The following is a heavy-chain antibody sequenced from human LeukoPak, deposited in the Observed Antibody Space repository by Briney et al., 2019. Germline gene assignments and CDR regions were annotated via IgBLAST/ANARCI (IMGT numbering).Heavy chain of an antibody. CDR3: ARGGSGSYYKWFDP. CDR1: GASISNYY. D-gene: IGHD3-10*01. CDR2: IYYSGNT. V-gene: IGHV4-59*01. J-gene: IGHJ5*02. Sequence: SETLSLTCTVSGASISNYYWSWIRQPPGKGLEWIGYIYYSGNTKYNPSLKSRVTISADTSKNRFSLKLNSVTAADTAIYYCARGGSGSYYKWFDPWGQGTLVTVSS.